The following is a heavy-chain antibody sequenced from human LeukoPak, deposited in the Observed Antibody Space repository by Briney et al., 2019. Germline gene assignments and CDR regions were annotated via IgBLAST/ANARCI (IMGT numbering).Heavy chain of an antibody. D-gene: IGHD3-22*01. Sequence: GGSLRLSCAASGFTVSNNYMSWVRQAPGKGLEWVSLIYSGGSTYYADSVKGRFTSSRDNSKNTLYLQMNSLRADDTAVYYCASYSSLDYWGQGTLVTVSS. CDR1: GFTVSNNY. J-gene: IGHJ4*02. CDR3: ASYSSLDY. CDR2: IYSGGST. V-gene: IGHV3-53*01.